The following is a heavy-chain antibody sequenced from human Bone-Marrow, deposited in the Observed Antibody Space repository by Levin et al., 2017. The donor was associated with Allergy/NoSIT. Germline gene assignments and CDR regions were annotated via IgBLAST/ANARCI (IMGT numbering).Heavy chain of an antibody. V-gene: IGHV3-11*01. CDR1: GFTFSDYY. D-gene: IGHD2-15*01. CDR2: ISSSGSTI. Sequence: GGSLRLSCAASGFTFSDYYMSWIRQAPGKGLEWVSYISSSGSTIYYADSVKGRFTISRDNAKNSLYLQMNSLRAEDTAVYYCARVGLCSGASCYSFYYGMDLWGQGPTVTVSS. CDR3: ARVGLCSGASCYSFYYGMDL. J-gene: IGHJ6*02.